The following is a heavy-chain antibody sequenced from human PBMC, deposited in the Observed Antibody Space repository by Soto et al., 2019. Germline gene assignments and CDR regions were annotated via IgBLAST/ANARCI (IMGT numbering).Heavy chain of an antibody. Sequence: ASVKVSCKASGYTFTSYAISWVRQAPGQGLEWMGWISGYNGNTNYAQNFQGRVSMTADTSTSTAYMELRSLRSDDTAVYYCARSDYCDGGTCYSGWFDPWGQGTLVTGSS. V-gene: IGHV1-18*01. CDR1: GYTFTSYA. CDR2: ISGYNGNT. D-gene: IGHD2-15*01. CDR3: ARSDYCDGGTCYSGWFDP. J-gene: IGHJ5*02.